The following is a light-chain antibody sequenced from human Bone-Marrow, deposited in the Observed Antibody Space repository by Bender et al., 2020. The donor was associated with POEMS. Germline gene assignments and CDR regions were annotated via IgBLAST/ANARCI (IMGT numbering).Light chain of an antibody. J-gene: IGLJ3*02. CDR2: DLS. CDR1: SNDVGAYDY. V-gene: IGLV2-14*03. CDR3: FSYTASNTRV. Sequence: QSALTQPASVSGSPGQSITISCTGTSNDVGAYDYVSWYQHHPGHAPKLLLYDLSTRPPGLSYRFSGSKSGNTASLTISGLQADDEADYFCFSYTASNTRVFGGGTKLTV.